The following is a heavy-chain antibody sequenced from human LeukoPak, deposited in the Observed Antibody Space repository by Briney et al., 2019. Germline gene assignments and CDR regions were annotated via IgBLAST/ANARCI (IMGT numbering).Heavy chain of an antibody. J-gene: IGHJ3*02. CDR2: IRYDGSNK. Sequence: GGSLRLSCAASGFTFSSYGMHWVRQAPGKGLEWVAFIRYDGSNKYYADSVKGRFTISRDNSKNTLYLQMNSLRAEDTAVYYCAKNRKIFGVVTDAFDIWGQGTMVTVSS. CDR3: AKNRKIFGVVTDAFDI. D-gene: IGHD3-3*01. V-gene: IGHV3-30*02. CDR1: GFTFSSYG.